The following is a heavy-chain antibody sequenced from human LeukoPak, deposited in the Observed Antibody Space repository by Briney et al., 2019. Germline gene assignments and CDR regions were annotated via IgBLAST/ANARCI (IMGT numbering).Heavy chain of an antibody. CDR1: GFTFSSYG. CDR2: IRYDGSNK. J-gene: IGHJ4*02. Sequence: GGSLRLSCAASGFTFSSYGMHWVRQAPGKGLEWAAFIRYDGSNKYYADSVKGRFTISRDNSKNTLYLQMNSLRAEDTAVYYCAKGPTLNFISYYFDYWGQGTLVTVSS. V-gene: IGHV3-30*02. D-gene: IGHD3-10*01. CDR3: AKGPTLNFISYYFDY.